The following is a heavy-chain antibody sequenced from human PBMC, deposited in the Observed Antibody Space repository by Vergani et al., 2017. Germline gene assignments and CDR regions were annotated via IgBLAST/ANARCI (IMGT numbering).Heavy chain of an antibody. Sequence: EVQLVESGGGLVQPGGSLRLSCAASGFTFSSYEMNWVRQAPGKGLEWVSYISSSGSTIYYADSVKGRFTISRDNAKNSLYLQMNSLRAEDTAVYYCARDRPVLPFDYWGQGTLVTVSS. D-gene: IGHD2/OR15-2a*01. CDR3: ARDRPVLPFDY. CDR1: GFTFSSYE. CDR2: ISSSGSTI. V-gene: IGHV3-48*03. J-gene: IGHJ4*02.